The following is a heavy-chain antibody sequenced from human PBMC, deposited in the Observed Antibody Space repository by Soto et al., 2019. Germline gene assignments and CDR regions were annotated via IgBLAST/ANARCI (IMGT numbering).Heavy chain of an antibody. Sequence: EVQLLESGGGLVQPGGSLRLSCAAAGFTFSSYAMSWVRQAPGKGLEWVSAISGSGGSTYYADSVKGRFTISRDNSKNTLYLQMNSLRAEDTAVYYCAKDHIGDYQPEYFQHWGQGTLVTVSS. J-gene: IGHJ1*01. D-gene: IGHD4-17*01. CDR3: AKDHIGDYQPEYFQH. CDR2: ISGSGGST. V-gene: IGHV3-23*01. CDR1: GFTFSSYA.